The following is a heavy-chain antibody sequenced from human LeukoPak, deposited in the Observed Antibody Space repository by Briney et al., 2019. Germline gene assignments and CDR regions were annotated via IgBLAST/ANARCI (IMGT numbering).Heavy chain of an antibody. CDR1: GFSFSSSW. J-gene: IGHJ4*02. V-gene: IGHV3-7*03. CDR2: INQDGSEN. CDR3: VRDRGTYRPIDY. D-gene: IGHD1-26*01. Sequence: GGSLRLSCAASGFSFSSSWMSWVRQAPGKGLEWVAHINQDGSENDYVDSVKGRFTISRDNAQNSLYLQMNSLRAEDTAIYYCVRDRGTYRPIDYWGQGTLVTVSS.